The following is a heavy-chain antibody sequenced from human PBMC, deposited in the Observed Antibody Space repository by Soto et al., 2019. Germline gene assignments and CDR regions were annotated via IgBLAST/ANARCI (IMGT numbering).Heavy chain of an antibody. CDR3: VKDKGAAAGFDY. Sequence: VHLVDSGGGVVQPGRSLRLSCAASGFTFSNNGMHWVRQAPGKGLEWMGVISYEGSEKYYAGSVKGRFTISRDNSKNTLYLQMDTLRAEDTAIYYCVKDKGAAAGFDYWGQGILVTVSS. CDR1: GFTFSNNG. D-gene: IGHD6-13*01. CDR2: ISYEGSEK. J-gene: IGHJ4*02. V-gene: IGHV3-30*18.